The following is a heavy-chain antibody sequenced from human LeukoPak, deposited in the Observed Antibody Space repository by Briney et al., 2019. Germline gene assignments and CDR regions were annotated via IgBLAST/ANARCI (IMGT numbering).Heavy chain of an antibody. J-gene: IGHJ4*02. D-gene: IGHD3-9*01. CDR2: ISAYNGNT. CDR3: ARDGPYFDWLLGFDY. V-gene: IGHV1-18*01. Sequence: ASVKVSCKASGYTFTSYGISWVRQAPGQGLEWMGWISAYNGNTNYAQKLQGRVTMTTDTSTSTAYMELRSLRSDDTAVYYCARDGPYFDWLLGFDYWGQGTLVTVSS. CDR1: GYTFTSYG.